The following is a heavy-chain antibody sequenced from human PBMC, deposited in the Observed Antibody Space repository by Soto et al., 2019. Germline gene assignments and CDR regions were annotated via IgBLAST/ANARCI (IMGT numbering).Heavy chain of an antibody. Sequence: TSETLSLTCAVSGYSISSGYYWGWIRQPPGKGLEWIGSIYHSGSTYYNPSLKSRVTISVDTSKNQFSLKLSSVTAADTAVYYCARDSLTIFGVVIKVPYGMDVWGQGITVTVSS. V-gene: IGHV4-38-2*02. CDR3: ARDSLTIFGVVIKVPYGMDV. D-gene: IGHD3-3*01. J-gene: IGHJ6*02. CDR2: IYHSGST. CDR1: GYSISSGYY.